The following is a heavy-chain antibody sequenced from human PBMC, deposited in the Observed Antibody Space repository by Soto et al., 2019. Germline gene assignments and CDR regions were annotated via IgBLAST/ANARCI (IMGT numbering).Heavy chain of an antibody. Sequence: SVKVSCKASGFTFTNSAVQWVRQARGQRLEWIGWIVVGSGNTNYAQKFQERVTISRDNSKNTLYLQMNSLRAEDTAVYYCAKEGYCSGGYCLGFDYWGQGTLVTVSS. V-gene: IGHV1-58*01. CDR1: GFTFTNSA. D-gene: IGHD2-15*01. J-gene: IGHJ4*02. CDR3: AKEGYCSGGYCLGFDY. CDR2: IVVGSGNT.